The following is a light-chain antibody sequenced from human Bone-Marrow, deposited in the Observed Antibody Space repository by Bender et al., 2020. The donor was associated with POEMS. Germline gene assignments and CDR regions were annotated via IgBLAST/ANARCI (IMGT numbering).Light chain of an antibody. CDR3: QSNDSSLSGYV. CDR1: SSNIGAGYD. Sequence: QPVLTQPPSVSAAPGQRVTISCTGSSSNIGAGYDVHWCQHVPGTAPKLLIYANNNRPSGVPDRFSGSKSGTSASLAITGLQAEDEADYYCQSNDSSLSGYVFGTGTKVTVL. CDR2: ANN. V-gene: IGLV1-40*01. J-gene: IGLJ1*01.